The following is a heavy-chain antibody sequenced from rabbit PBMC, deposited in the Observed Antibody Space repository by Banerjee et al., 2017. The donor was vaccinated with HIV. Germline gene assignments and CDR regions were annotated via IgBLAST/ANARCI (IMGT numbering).Heavy chain of an antibody. Sequence: QEQLVEYGGDLVKPEGSLTLTCTASGFSFSSSYWICWVRQAPGKGLEWIGCIVTGDGSTYYASWAKGRFTISKTSSTTVTLQMTSLTVADTATYFCARGTSSSAYYSGSLNLWGPGTLVTVS. CDR1: GFSFSSSYW. J-gene: IGHJ4*01. V-gene: IGHV1S45*01. CDR3: ARGTSSSAYYSGSLNL. CDR2: IVTGDGST. D-gene: IGHD1-1*01.